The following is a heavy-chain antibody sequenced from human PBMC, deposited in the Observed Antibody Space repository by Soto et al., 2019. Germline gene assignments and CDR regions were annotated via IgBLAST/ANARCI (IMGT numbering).Heavy chain of an antibody. CDR2: IYYSGST. J-gene: IGHJ1*01. Sequence: QLQLQESGPGLVKPSETLSLTCTVSGGSISSSSYYWGWIRQPPGKGLEWIGSIYYSGSTYYNPSLKSRVTISVDTSKNQFSLKLSSVPAADTAVYYCARHVGCSGGSCSEYFQHWGQGTLVTVSS. D-gene: IGHD2-15*01. V-gene: IGHV4-39*01. CDR3: ARHVGCSGGSCSEYFQH. CDR1: GGSISSSSYY.